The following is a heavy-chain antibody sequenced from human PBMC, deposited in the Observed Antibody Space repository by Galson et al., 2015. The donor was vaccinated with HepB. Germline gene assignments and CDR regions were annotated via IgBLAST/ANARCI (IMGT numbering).Heavy chain of an antibody. V-gene: IGHV4-31*03. J-gene: IGHJ4*02. D-gene: IGHD3-3*01. Sequence: TLSLTCTVSGGSISSGGYYWSWIRQHPGKGLEWIGYIYYSGSTYYNPSLKSRVTISVDTSKNQFSLKLSSVTAADTAVYYCARAGGGQGNYDFWSGYYFVGDVGAGFDYWGQGTLVTVSS. CDR1: GGSISSGGYY. CDR3: ARAGGGQGNYDFWSGYYFVGDVGAGFDY. CDR2: IYYSGST.